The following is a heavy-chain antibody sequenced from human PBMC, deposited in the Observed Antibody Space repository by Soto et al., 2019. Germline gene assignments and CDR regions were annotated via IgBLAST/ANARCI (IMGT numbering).Heavy chain of an antibody. CDR1: GDSVSSSSVT. CDR3: VRLIGNSWLDF. V-gene: IGHV6-1*01. Sequence: QVQLQQSEPGLVKPSQTLSLTCAISGDSVSSSSVTWNGTRQSPSRGLEWLGRTYYRSKWYNDYAESVKSRITINPDTSKNQFSLHLNSVTPEDTAVYYCVRLIGNSWLDFWGQGTLVTVSS. CDR2: TYYRSKWYN. D-gene: IGHD1-26*01. J-gene: IGHJ5*01.